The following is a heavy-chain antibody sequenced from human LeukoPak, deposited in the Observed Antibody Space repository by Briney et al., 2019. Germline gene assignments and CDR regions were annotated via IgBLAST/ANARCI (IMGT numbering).Heavy chain of an antibody. Sequence: GGSLRLSCAASGFTFSKYWMSWVRQVPGKGLEWVVNIKERGNEKNYVDSVKGRFTVSRDNAQDSLYLQMNSLRVEDTAVYYCARHPNSNWDYWGQGTLVTVSS. CDR1: GFTFSKYW. CDR3: ARHPNSNWDY. D-gene: IGHD6-13*01. CDR2: IKERGNEK. V-gene: IGHV3-7*03. J-gene: IGHJ4*02.